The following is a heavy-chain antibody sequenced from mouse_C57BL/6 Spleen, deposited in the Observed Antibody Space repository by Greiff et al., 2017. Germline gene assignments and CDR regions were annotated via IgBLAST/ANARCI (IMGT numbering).Heavy chain of an antibody. CDR1: GFTFSDYG. Sequence: DVKLVESGGGLVKPGGSLKLSCAASGFTFSDYGMHWVRQAPEKGLEWVAYISSGSSTIYYADTVKGRFTISRDNAKNTLFLQMTSLRSEDTAMYYCAREKLHYAMDYWGQGTSVTVSS. CDR2: ISSGSSTI. J-gene: IGHJ4*01. CDR3: AREKLHYAMDY. D-gene: IGHD1-1*01. V-gene: IGHV5-17*01.